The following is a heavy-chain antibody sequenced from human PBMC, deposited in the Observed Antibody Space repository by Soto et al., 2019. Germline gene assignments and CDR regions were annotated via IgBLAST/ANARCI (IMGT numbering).Heavy chain of an antibody. D-gene: IGHD2-2*01. J-gene: IGHJ4*02. CDR2: ISGSGGGT. Sequence: GALRLSFADPGFTFSNYDMSWVRPAPGKGLEWVSTISGSGGGTYYADSVKGRFTISRDNSKNTLSLQMNSLRAEDTAVYYCAKARGSRTPAPGTYWGQGILVTVSS. V-gene: IGHV3-23*01. CDR3: AKARGSRTPAPGTY. CDR1: GFTFSNYD.